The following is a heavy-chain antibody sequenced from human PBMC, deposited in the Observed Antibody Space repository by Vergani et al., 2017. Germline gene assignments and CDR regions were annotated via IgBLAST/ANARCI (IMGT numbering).Heavy chain of an antibody. V-gene: IGHV3-23*04. J-gene: IGHJ6*02. CDR1: GFTFSSYA. CDR3: AKDDWSGTAAQQLVYYYYGMDV. Sequence: VQLVESGGGVVQPGRSLRLSCAASGFTFSSYAMSWVRQAPGKGLEWVSAISGSGGSTYYADSVKGRFTISSDNSKNTLYLQMNSLRAEDTAVYYCAKDDWSGTAAQQLVYYYYGMDVWGQGTTVTVSS. D-gene: IGHD6-13*01. CDR2: ISGSGGST.